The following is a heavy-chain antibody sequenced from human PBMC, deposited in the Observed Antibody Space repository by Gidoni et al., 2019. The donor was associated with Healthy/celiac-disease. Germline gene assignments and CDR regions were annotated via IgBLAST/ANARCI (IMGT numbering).Heavy chain of an antibody. CDR3: ASPMTNDYDFWSGYHFDY. J-gene: IGHJ4*02. V-gene: IGHV3-21*01. CDR2: ISSSSSYI. Sequence: VQLVESGGGLVKPGGSLRLSCAASGFTFSSYSMNWVRQAPGKGLEWVSSISSSSSYIYYADSVKGRFTISRDNAKNSLYLQMNSLRAEDTAVYYCASPMTNDYDFWSGYHFDYWGQGTLVTVSS. CDR1: GFTFSSYS. D-gene: IGHD3-3*01.